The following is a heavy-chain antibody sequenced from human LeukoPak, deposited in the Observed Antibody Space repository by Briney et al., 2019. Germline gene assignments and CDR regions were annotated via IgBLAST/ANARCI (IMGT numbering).Heavy chain of an antibody. D-gene: IGHD5-24*01. CDR3: AKDRVEMAIYAEYFQH. CDR1: GFTFSSYA. CDR2: ISGSGGST. V-gene: IGHV3-23*01. J-gene: IGHJ1*01. Sequence: GGSLRLSCAASGFTFSSYAMGWVRQAPGKGLEWVSAISGSGGSTYYADSVKGRFTISRDNSKNTLYLQMNSLRAEDTAVYYCAKDRVEMAIYAEYFQHWGQGTLVTVSS.